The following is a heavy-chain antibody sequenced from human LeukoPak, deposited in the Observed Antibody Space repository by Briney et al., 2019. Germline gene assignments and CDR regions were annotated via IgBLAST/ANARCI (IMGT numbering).Heavy chain of an antibody. CDR2: IWSDGSNQ. V-gene: IGHV3-33*06. J-gene: IGHJ4*02. CDR3: AKDAQRGFDYSNSLEH. D-gene: IGHD4-11*01. CDR1: GLTFSHQG. Sequence: GRSLRLSCEASGLTFSHQGMHWVPRAPGKGPATVAVIWSDGSNQYYADSVKGRFTISRDNFKKTVSLQMNSLRAGDTAVYYCAKDAQRGFDYSNSLEHWGQGTLVTVSS.